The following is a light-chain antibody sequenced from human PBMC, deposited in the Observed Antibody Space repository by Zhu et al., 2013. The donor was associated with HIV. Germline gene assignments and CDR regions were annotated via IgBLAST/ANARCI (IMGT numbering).Light chain of an antibody. Sequence: IHLTQSPSSLSASVGDTVTITCRASQGIAAFLAWYQQKPGTAPKLLIYATSILQSGVPSRFSGSGSETDFTLTITSLQPEDFATYYCQQFNSSPPFTFGQGTKLEIK. V-gene: IGKV1-9*01. CDR3: QQFNSSPPFT. CDR2: ATS. CDR1: QGIAAF. J-gene: IGKJ2*01.